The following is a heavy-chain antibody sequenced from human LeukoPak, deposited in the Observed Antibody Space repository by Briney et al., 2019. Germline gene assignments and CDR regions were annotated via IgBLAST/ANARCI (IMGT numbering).Heavy chain of an antibody. J-gene: IGHJ4*02. CDR1: GGSITSDYYY. CDR2: INYSGNT. Sequence: SQTLSLTCTVSGGSITSDYYYWTWIRQPPGKGVEWIGYINYSGNTYYNPSLKSRITISVDTSKNQFSLKLSSVTAADTAVYYCASFPYSGYFHSWGQGTLVTVSS. D-gene: IGHD1-26*01. V-gene: IGHV4-30-4*08. CDR3: ASFPYSGYFHS.